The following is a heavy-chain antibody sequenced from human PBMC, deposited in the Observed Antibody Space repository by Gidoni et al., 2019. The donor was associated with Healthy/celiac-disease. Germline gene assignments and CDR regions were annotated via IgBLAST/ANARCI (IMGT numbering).Heavy chain of an antibody. CDR1: GFTFSSDA. V-gene: IGHV3-23*01. D-gene: IGHD3-16*02. Sequence: EVQLLESGGGLVQPGGSLRLSCAASGFTFSSDAMSWVRQAPGKGLGWVSASSGSGGSTYYADSVKGRFTISRDNSKNTLYLQMNSLRAEDTAVYYCAKGPTFGGVIVEYYFDYWGQGTLVTVSS. CDR2: SSGSGGST. CDR3: AKGPTFGGVIVEYYFDY. J-gene: IGHJ4*02.